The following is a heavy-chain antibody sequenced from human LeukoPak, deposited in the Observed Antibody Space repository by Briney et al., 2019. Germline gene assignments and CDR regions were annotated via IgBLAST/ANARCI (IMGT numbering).Heavy chain of an antibody. CDR2: IYPGDSDT. CDR1: GYSFTSYW. Sequence: KFGESLKISCKGSGYSFTSYWIGWVRQMPGKGLEWMGIIYPGDSDTRYSPSFQGQVTISADKSISTAYLQWSSLKASDTAVYYCARDRPAGNTGHSHDYWGQGTLVTVSS. J-gene: IGHJ4*02. D-gene: IGHD2-2*01. V-gene: IGHV5-51*01. CDR3: ARDRPAGNTGHSHDY.